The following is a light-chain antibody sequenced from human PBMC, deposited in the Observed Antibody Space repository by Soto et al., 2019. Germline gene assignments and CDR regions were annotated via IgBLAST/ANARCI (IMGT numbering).Light chain of an antibody. Sequence: QAVVTQEPSLTVSPGGTVTLTCGSSTGAVTSGHYPYWFQQKPGQAPRTLIYDTSNKHSWTPARFSGSLLGGKAALTLLGAQSGDEAEYYCVISYSGARPGVFGTGTKV. V-gene: IGLV7-46*02. J-gene: IGLJ1*01. CDR3: VISYSGARPGV. CDR2: DTS. CDR1: TGAVTSGHY.